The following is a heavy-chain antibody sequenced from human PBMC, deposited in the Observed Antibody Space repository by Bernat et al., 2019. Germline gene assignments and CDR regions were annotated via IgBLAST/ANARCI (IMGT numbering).Heavy chain of an antibody. D-gene: IGHD3-22*01. CDR1: GFTFSSYS. V-gene: IGHV3-48*02. CDR3: ARDGHYYYDSSGLYWYFDL. J-gene: IGHJ2*01. CDR2: ISSCSSTI. Sequence: EVQLVESGGGLVQPGGSLRLSCAASGFTFSSYSMNWVRQAPGKGLEWVSYISSCSSTIYYADSVKGRFTISRDNAKSSLYLQMNSLRDEDTAVYYCARDGHYYYDSSGLYWYFDLWGRGTLVTVSS.